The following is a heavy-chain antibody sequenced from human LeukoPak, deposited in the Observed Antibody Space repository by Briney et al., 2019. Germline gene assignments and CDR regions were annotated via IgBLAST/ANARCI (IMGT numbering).Heavy chain of an antibody. Sequence: GGSLRLSCAAPGFSLSPYWMSWVRQGPGKGLDWAASINPDGSGTSYVDSVKGRFTISRDNAQNSLYLQMNSLRAEDTAVYYCARDQDYYDSSGWYYYMDVWGKGTTVTVSS. J-gene: IGHJ6*03. CDR1: GFSLSPYW. D-gene: IGHD3-22*01. CDR2: INPDGSGT. CDR3: ARDQDYYDSSGWYYYMDV. V-gene: IGHV3-7*01.